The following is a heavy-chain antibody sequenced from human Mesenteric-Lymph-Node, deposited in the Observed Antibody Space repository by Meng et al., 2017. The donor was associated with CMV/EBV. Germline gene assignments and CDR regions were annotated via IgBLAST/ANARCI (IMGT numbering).Heavy chain of an antibody. CDR1: GGSFSGYY. CDR3: ARGSSYDILTGYIDY. CDR2: INHSGST. Sequence: QVPSDQCGAGLFEAAVNLSGTCAVYGGSFSGYYWNWFRQSPGKGLEGIGEINHSGSTTYNPSFTSRIIISVDTSTNQIPLNMSSVTAADTAVYYCARGSSYDILTGYIDYWGQGALVTVSS. J-gene: IGHJ4*02. V-gene: IGHV4-34*01. D-gene: IGHD3-9*01.